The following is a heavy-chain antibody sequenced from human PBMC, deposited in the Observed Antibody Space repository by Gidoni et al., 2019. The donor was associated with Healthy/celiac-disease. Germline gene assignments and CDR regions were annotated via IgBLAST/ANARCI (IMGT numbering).Heavy chain of an antibody. CDR2: IYYSGST. CDR1: GASMSSYY. CDR3: ASGYDFWSGYYSFDY. J-gene: IGHJ4*02. Sequence: QVQLQESGPGLVKPSETLSLTCTVSGASMSSYYWSWIRQPPGKGLEWIGYIYYSGSTNYNPSLKSRVTISVDTSKNQFSLKLSSVTAADTAVYYCASGYDFWSGYYSFDYWGQGTLVTVSS. D-gene: IGHD3-3*01. V-gene: IGHV4-59*01.